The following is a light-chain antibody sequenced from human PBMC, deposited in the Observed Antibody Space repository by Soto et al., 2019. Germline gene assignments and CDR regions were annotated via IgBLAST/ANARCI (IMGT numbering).Light chain of an antibody. CDR3: QHYGRSPPYT. Sequence: EIVLTQSPGTLSLSPGEGATLSCRTSQSVSSSYLSWFQQRPGQAPRLLIYGASSRASGIPDRFSGSGSGTDFTLPISTLEPEDFAVYYCQHYGRSPPYTFGQGTKLEIK. J-gene: IGKJ2*01. V-gene: IGKV3-20*01. CDR1: QSVSSSY. CDR2: GAS.